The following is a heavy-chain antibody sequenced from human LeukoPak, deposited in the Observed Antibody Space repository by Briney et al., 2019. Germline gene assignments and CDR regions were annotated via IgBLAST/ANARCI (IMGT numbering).Heavy chain of an antibody. CDR1: GFTFSSYA. J-gene: IGHJ4*02. V-gene: IGHV3-30-3*01. D-gene: IGHD1-1*01. CDR3: AKDRAGTPWAD. CDR2: ISYDGSNK. Sequence: GGSLRLSCAASGFTFSSYAMHWVRQAAGKGLEWVAVISYDGSNKYYADSVKGRFTISRDNSRDTIFLQMDSLRAGDTAIYYCAKDRAGTPWADWGQGTLVTVSS.